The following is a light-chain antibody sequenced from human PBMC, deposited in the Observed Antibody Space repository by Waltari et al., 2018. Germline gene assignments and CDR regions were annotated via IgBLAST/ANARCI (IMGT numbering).Light chain of an antibody. V-gene: IGKV3-20*01. CDR3: QQYGSSPWR. CDR2: GES. CDR1: QSVSSSY. Sequence: EIVLTQSPGTLSLSPGERATLSCRASQSVSSSYLAWYQQKPGQAPRLLIYGESSRATGIPDRFSGSGSGTDFTLTISRREPEDFAVYYCQQYGSSPWRFGQGTKVEIK. J-gene: IGKJ1*01.